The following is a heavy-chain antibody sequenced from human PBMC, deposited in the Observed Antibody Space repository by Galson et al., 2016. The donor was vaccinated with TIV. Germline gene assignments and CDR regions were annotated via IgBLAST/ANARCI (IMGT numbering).Heavy chain of an antibody. V-gene: IGHV3-13*04. CDR1: GFTFSSYD. J-gene: IGHJ4*02. D-gene: IGHD1-26*01. CDR3: VKAPFSGNYYYFDY. Sequence: SLRLSCAASGFTFSSYDMHWVRQGIGKGLEWVSGIGTVGDTYYQASVKARFSISREDAKNSSYLQMNSLRPGDTAIYYCVKAPFSGNYYYFDYWGQGILVTVSS. CDR2: IGTVGDT.